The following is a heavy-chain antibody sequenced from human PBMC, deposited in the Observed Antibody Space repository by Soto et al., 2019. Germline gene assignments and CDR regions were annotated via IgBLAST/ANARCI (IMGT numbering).Heavy chain of an antibody. D-gene: IGHD2-2*01. CDR3: AADRDCSSTSCLPYNFDY. J-gene: IGHJ4*02. CDR1: GFTFSRSA. Sequence: ASVKVSCKASGFTFSRSAMQWVRQARRQRLEWIGWIVVGSANTNYAQKFQDRVIITRDMSTSTAYMELSSLRSEDTAAYYCAADRDCSSTSCLPYNFDYWGQGTLVTVSS. V-gene: IGHV1-58*02. CDR2: IVVGSANT.